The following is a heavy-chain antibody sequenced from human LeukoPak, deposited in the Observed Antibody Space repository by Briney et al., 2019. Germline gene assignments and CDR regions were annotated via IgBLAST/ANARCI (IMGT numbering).Heavy chain of an antibody. CDR2: ISYDGSNK. Sequence: GGSLRLSCAASGFTFSSYAMHWVRQAPGKGLEWVAVISYDGSNKYYADSVKGRFTISRDNSKNTPYLQMNSLRAEDTAVYYCARVPTANWNDVGIDYWGQGTLVTVSS. V-gene: IGHV3-30-3*01. J-gene: IGHJ4*02. CDR1: GFTFSSYA. CDR3: ARVPTANWNDVGIDY. D-gene: IGHD1-1*01.